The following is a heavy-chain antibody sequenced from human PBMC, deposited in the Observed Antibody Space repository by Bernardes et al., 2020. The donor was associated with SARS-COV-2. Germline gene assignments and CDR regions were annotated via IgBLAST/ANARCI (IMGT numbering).Heavy chain of an antibody. D-gene: IGHD3-22*01. CDR2: INVYNGNT. J-gene: IGHJ4*02. Sequence: SVKVSCKASGYTFTSYGISWVRQAPGQGLEWMGWINVYNGNTNYAQKLQGRVTMTTDTSTSTAYMELRSLRSDDTAVYYCARRYYYDASGYKDYWGQGTLVTVSS. V-gene: IGHV1-18*04. CDR1: GYTFTSYG. CDR3: ARRYYYDASGYKDY.